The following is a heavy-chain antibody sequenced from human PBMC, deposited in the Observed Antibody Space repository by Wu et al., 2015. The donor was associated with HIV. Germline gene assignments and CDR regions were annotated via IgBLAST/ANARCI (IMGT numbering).Heavy chain of an antibody. CDR3: AAKVPGSGPNGAFDI. Sequence: QVQLVQSGAEVKKPGSSVKVSCKASGGTFSSYAISWVRQAPGQGLEWMGGIIPIFGTANYAQKFQGRVTITTDESTSTAYMELSSLRSDDTAVYYCAAKVPGSGPNGAFDIWGQGTMVTVSS. J-gene: IGHJ3*02. V-gene: IGHV1-69*05. CDR1: GGTFSSYA. CDR2: IIPIFGTA. D-gene: IGHD1-26*01.